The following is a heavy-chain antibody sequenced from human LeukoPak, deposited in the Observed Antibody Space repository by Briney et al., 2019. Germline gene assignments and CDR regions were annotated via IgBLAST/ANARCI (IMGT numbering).Heavy chain of an antibody. Sequence: SETLSLTCTVSGGSISRYYWSWIRQPPGKRLEWIGYIYYSGSTNYNPSLKSRVTISVDTSKNQFSLKLSSVTAADTAVYYCARMGQQLVDYWGQGTLATVSS. J-gene: IGHJ4*02. CDR2: IYYSGST. CDR3: ARMGQQLVDY. V-gene: IGHV4-59*08. D-gene: IGHD6-13*01. CDR1: GGSISRYY.